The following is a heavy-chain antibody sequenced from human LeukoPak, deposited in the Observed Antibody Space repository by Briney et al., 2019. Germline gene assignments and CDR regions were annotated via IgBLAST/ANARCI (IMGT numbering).Heavy chain of an antibody. CDR2: ISWNSGSI. J-gene: IGHJ6*02. D-gene: IGHD3-10*01. CDR3: AKDRGSGSYYKSDYYYGMDV. CDR1: GFTFDDYA. Sequence: PGGSLRLSCAASGFTFDDYAMHWVRQAPGKGLEWVSGISWNSGSIGYADSVKGRFTISRVNAKNSLYLQMNSLRAEDTALYYCAKDRGSGSYYKSDYYYGMDVWGQGTTVTVSS. V-gene: IGHV3-9*01.